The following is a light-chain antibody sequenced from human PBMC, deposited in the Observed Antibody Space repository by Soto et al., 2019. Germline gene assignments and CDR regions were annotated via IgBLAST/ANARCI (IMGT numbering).Light chain of an antibody. CDR1: QSVRDW. CDR2: AAS. Sequence: PSTLSASVGDRVTVTCWASQSVRDWVAWYQQQAGRAPKRLMYAASTLQSGVPSRFSGSGSGTEFTLTISSLQPEDFATYYCLRHDLYPWTFGQGTKVDIK. CDR3: LRHDLYPWT. J-gene: IGKJ1*01. V-gene: IGKV1-5*01.